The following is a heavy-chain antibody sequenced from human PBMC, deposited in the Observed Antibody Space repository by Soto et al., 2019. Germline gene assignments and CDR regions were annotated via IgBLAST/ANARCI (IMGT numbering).Heavy chain of an antibody. V-gene: IGHV1-69*13. J-gene: IGHJ6*02. Sequence: SVKVSCKASGGTFSSYAISWVRQAPGQGLEWMGGIIPIFGTANYAQKFQGRVTITADESTSTAYMELSSLRSEDTAVYYCARPSIARLDYYYYYGMDVWGQGATVTVSS. CDR3: ARPSIARLDYYYYYGMDV. D-gene: IGHD6-13*01. CDR1: GGTFSSYA. CDR2: IIPIFGTA.